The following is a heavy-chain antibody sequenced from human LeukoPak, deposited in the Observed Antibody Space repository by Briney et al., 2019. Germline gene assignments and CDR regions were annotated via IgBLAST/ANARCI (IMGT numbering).Heavy chain of an antibody. CDR1: GYSFTSYW. Sequence: GESLKISCKGSGYSFTSYWIGWVRQMPGKGLEWMGIIYPGDSDTRYSPSFQGQVTISADKSISTAYLQWSSLKASDTAMYYCARPYYDFWSGYSWRAFDIWGQGTVVTVSS. CDR3: ARPYYDFWSGYSWRAFDI. D-gene: IGHD3-3*01. V-gene: IGHV5-51*01. CDR2: IYPGDSDT. J-gene: IGHJ3*02.